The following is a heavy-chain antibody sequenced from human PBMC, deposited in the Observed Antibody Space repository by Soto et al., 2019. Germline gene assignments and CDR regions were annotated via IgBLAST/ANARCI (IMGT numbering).Heavy chain of an antibody. CDR3: ARDGNGHDFWSGVFDY. J-gene: IGHJ4*02. CDR2: ITYDGSNK. CDR1: GFTFSSYA. D-gene: IGHD3-3*01. Sequence: GGSLRLSCAASGFTFSSYAMHWVRQAPGKGLEWVAVITYDGSNKYYADSVKGRFTISRDNSKNTLYLQMNSLRAEVTAVYYCARDGNGHDFWSGVFDYWGQGTLVTVSS. V-gene: IGHV3-30-3*01.